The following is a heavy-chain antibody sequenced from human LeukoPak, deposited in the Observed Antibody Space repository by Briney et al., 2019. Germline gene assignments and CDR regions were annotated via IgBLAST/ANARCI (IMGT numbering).Heavy chain of an antibody. D-gene: IGHD2-15*01. Sequence: GGSLRLSCAASGFTFSSYWMSWVRQAPGKGLEWVGRLKSKTDGGAIDYAAPVKGRFTISRDDSKNMLYLQMNSLKTEDTAVYYCATEGYCSGGNCYSFDYWGQGTLVTVSS. CDR2: LKSKTDGGAI. CDR3: ATEGYCSGGNCYSFDY. CDR1: GFTFSSYW. J-gene: IGHJ4*02. V-gene: IGHV3-15*01.